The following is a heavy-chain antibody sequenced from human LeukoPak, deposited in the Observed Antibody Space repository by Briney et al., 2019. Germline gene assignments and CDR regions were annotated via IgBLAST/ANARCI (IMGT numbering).Heavy chain of an antibody. CDR2: IFYSGST. CDR3: ARGASPDF. J-gene: IGHJ4*02. CDR1: GGSISNYY. Sequence: SETLSLTCTVSGGSISNYYWSWIRQPPGKGLEWIEYIFYSGSTNYNPSLKSRVTMSLDTSKSDSSLKLYSVTTADTAVYYCARGASPDFWGQGTLVTVSS. V-gene: IGHV4-59*01.